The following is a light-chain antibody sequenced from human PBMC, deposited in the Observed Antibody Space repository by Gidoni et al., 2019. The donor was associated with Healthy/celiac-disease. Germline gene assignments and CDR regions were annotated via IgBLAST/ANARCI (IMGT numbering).Light chain of an antibody. Sequence: IVITQSPLSLPVTPGEPASISCRSSQSLLHSNGYNYLDWYLQKPGQSPQLLIYLGSNRASGVPDRFSGSGSGTDFTLKISRVEAEDVGVYYCMQALQTPWSFGQGTKLEIK. V-gene: IGKV2-28*01. J-gene: IGKJ2*03. CDR1: QSLLHSNGYNY. CDR3: MQALQTPWS. CDR2: LGS.